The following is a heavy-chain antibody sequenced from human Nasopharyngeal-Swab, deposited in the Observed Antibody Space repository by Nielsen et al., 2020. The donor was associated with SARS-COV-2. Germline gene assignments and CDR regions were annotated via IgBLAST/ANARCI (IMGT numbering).Heavy chain of an antibody. CDR3: ARASRGWS. Sequence: LTICCCGVGIQFNNYVMNWVRQAPGKGLEWVSFISVDGSTVQYADSVKDRFTISRDDAKRSLFLQMNSLRVEDAAVYYCARASRGWSWGQGTLVTVSS. J-gene: IGHJ5*02. V-gene: IGHV3-48*03. CDR1: IQFNNYV. CDR2: ISVDGSTV. D-gene: IGHD6-19*01.